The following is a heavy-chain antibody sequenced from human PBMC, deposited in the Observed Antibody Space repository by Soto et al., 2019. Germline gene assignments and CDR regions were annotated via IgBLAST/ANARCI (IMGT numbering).Heavy chain of an antibody. D-gene: IGHD3-9*01. J-gene: IGHJ6*03. CDR1: GYTFTSYG. V-gene: IGHV1-18*01. CDR2: ISAYNGNT. Sequence: ASVKVSCKASGYTFTSYGIIWVRQAPGQGLEWMGWISAYNGNTNYAQKLQGRVTMTTDTSTSTAYMELRSLRSEDTAVYYCARAYYDILTGPGPRDPYYYYYYMDVWGKGTTVTVSS. CDR3: ARAYYDILTGPGPRDPYYYYYYMDV.